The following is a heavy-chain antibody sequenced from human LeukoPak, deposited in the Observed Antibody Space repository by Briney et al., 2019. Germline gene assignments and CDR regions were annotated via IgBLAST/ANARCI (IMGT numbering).Heavy chain of an antibody. D-gene: IGHD2-15*01. J-gene: IGHJ4*02. CDR2: IYNSGNT. CDR3: AREVFGGSVDFDY. CDR1: GASVSSSSYY. V-gene: IGHV4-39*07. Sequence: SETLSLTCTVSGASVSSSSYYWGWIRQPPGKGLEWIGGIYNSGNTYYNPSLKSRVTISVDTSKNQFSLKLSPVTAADTAVYYCAREVFGGSVDFDYWGQGTLVTVSS.